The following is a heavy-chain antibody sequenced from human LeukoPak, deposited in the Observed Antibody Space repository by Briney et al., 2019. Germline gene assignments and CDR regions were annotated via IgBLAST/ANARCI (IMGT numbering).Heavy chain of an antibody. Sequence: GASVKVSCKASGGTFSTYAISWVRQAPGQGLQWMGRIIPILGIANYAQNFQGRVTIIADKSTSTAYMELSSLRSEDTAVYYCARSSTGSYFDYWGQGTLVTVSS. CDR3: ARSSTGSYFDY. D-gene: IGHD3-3*02. V-gene: IGHV1-69*04. CDR1: GGTFSTYA. CDR2: IIPILGIA. J-gene: IGHJ4*02.